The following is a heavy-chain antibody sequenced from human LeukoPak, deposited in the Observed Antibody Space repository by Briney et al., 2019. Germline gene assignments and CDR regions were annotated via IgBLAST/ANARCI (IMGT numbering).Heavy chain of an antibody. J-gene: IGHJ2*01. CDR2: IYNSGST. Sequence: PSETLSLTCTVSGGSISIYYWSWVRQPPGKGLEWIGYIYNSGSTYYNPSLKSRVTISVGTSKNQFSLKLSSVTAADTAVYYCARATGRDGYKKNYWYFDLWGRGTLVTVSS. D-gene: IGHD5-24*01. V-gene: IGHV4-59*01. CDR3: ARATGRDGYKKNYWYFDL. CDR1: GGSISIYY.